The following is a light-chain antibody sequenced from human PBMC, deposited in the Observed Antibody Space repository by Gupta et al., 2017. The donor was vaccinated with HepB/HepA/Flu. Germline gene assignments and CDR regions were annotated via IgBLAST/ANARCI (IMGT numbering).Light chain of an antibody. CDR3: MQDLQTPLT. Sequence: DIVMTQSPLSLSVTPGEPATISCRSSQSLLHSNGYNYLDWYLQKPGQSPQLMIYLGSNRAAGVPNRFSGSGSGTDFTLKISRVEDEDVGVYYCMQDLQTPLTFGGGTKVEIK. CDR1: QSLLHSNGYNY. V-gene: IGKV2-28*01. CDR2: LGS. J-gene: IGKJ4*01.